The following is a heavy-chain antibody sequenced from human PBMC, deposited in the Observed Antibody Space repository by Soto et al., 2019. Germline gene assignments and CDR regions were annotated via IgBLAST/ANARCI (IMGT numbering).Heavy chain of an antibody. V-gene: IGHV4-61*01. D-gene: IGHD1-20*01. J-gene: IGHJ4*02. Sequence: QVQLQESGPGLVKPSETLSLTCTVSGASISSGSYYWSWIRQPPGKGLECVGNIFHSGTTNYNPSLKSRLFMSVDAPINQFSLRLSSVTAADTAFDFCARVHITGPVYSWGQGNLVTVSS. CDR3: ARVHITGPVYS. CDR1: GASISSGSYY. CDR2: IFHSGTT.